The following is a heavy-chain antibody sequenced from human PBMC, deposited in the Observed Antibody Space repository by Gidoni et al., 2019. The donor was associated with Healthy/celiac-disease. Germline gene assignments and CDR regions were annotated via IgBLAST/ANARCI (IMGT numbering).Heavy chain of an antibody. CDR3: ARVTEQWLVRPPWYFDL. J-gene: IGHJ2*01. D-gene: IGHD6-19*01. Sequence: EVQLVESGGGLVQPGGSLRLSCAASGFTFCSYWMSWVRQAPGKGLEWVANIKQDGSEKYYVDSLKGRFTISRDNAKNSLYLQMNSLRAEDTAVYYCARVTEQWLVRPPWYFDLWGRGTLVTVSS. CDR2: IKQDGSEK. CDR1: GFTFCSYW. V-gene: IGHV3-7*01.